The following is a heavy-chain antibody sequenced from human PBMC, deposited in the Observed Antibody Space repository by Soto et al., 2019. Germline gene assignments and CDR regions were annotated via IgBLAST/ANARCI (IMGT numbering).Heavy chain of an antibody. Sequence: EVPLVESGGGLVKPGGSLRLSCAASGFTFSTYSMIWVRQAPGKGLEWISFVSSNSAYKYYADSVKGRFTISRDNAKNSLYLQMNSLRADDTAVYFCARDPVYYDSGSKYYFDYWGQGTLVTVSS. CDR3: ARDPVYYDSGSKYYFDY. CDR2: VSSNSAYK. J-gene: IGHJ4*02. V-gene: IGHV3-21*01. CDR1: GFTFSTYS. D-gene: IGHD3-10*01.